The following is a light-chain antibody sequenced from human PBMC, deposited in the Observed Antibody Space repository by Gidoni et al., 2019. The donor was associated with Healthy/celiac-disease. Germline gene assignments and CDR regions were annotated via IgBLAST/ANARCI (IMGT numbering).Light chain of an antibody. CDR2: VAS. CDR3: QQYGSSSYT. J-gene: IGKJ2*01. Sequence: EIVLTQSPGTLSLYPGERAPLSCRATQSVSSSYLAWYQQKPGQAPRLLIYVASSRATGIPDRFSGSGSGTDFTLTISRLEPEDFAVYYCQQYGSSSYTFGQGTKLEIK. CDR1: QSVSSSY. V-gene: IGKV3-20*01.